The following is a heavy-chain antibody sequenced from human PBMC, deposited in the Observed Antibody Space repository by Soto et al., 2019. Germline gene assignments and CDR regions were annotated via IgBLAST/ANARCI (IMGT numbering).Heavy chain of an antibody. CDR3: ARGATTSDFSAMDV. D-gene: IGHD3-3*01. CDR2: ISYDGSNK. Sequence: QVQLVESGGGVVQPGRSLRLSCAASGFTFSNNAMDWVRQAPGKGLEWVAVISYDGSNKYIAESVKGRFTISRDNSKNTLFPQMHSLRAEDTAVYYCARGATTSDFSAMDVWGQGTTVTVSS. V-gene: IGHV3-30-3*01. CDR1: GFTFSNNA. J-gene: IGHJ6*02.